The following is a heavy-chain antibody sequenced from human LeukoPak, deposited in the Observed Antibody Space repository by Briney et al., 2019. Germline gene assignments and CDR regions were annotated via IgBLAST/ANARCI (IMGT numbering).Heavy chain of an antibody. V-gene: IGHV3-30*18. CDR2: ISYDGSNK. J-gene: IGHJ3*02. Sequence: GGSLRLSCAASGFTFSSYGMHWVRQAPGKGLEWVAVISYDGSNKYYADSVKGRFTISRDNSKNTLYLQMNGLRAEDTAVYYCAKGGIQPNAFDIWGQGTMVTVSS. CDR3: AKGGIQPNAFDI. CDR1: GFTFSSYG. D-gene: IGHD5-18*01.